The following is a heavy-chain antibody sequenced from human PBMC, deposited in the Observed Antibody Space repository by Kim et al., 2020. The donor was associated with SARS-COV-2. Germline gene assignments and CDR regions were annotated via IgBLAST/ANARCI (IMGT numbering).Heavy chain of an antibody. CDR1: GYSFTSYW. D-gene: IGHD3-3*01. Sequence: GESLKISCKGSGYSFTSYWIGWVRQMPGKGLEWMGIIYPGDSDTRYSPSFQGQVTISADKSISTAYLQWSSLKASDTAMYYCARHVHRLRFLEWLLLDGFDYWGQGTLVTVSS. CDR3: ARHVHRLRFLEWLLLDGFDY. CDR2: IYPGDSDT. J-gene: IGHJ4*02. V-gene: IGHV5-51*01.